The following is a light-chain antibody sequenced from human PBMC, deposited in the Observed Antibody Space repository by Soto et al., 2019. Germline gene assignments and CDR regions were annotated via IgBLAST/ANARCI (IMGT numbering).Light chain of an antibody. J-gene: IGKJ1*01. Sequence: EVMMTQFPDTVSVTPGETVTLSCGASQSVRTNLAWYQQRPGQAPRLLIHYSSTRATDIPARFSGSGSGTNFTLAISSLHSEDFAVYYCQQYAYWPETFGQGTKV. V-gene: IGKV3D-15*01. CDR1: QSVRTN. CDR2: YSS. CDR3: QQYAYWPET.